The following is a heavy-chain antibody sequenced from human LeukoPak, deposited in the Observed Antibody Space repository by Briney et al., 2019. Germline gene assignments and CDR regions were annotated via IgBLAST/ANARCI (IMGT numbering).Heavy chain of an antibody. J-gene: IGHJ4*02. Sequence: GGSLRLSCAASGFTFSSYWMTWVRQAPGKGLDWLANIKEDGREKHYVDSVKGRFTISRDNAKNSLFLEMNSLRVEDTAVYYCATMVEVPNWGQGALVTVSS. D-gene: IGHD2-8*01. V-gene: IGHV3-7*01. CDR2: IKEDGREK. CDR1: GFTFSSYW. CDR3: ATMVEVPN.